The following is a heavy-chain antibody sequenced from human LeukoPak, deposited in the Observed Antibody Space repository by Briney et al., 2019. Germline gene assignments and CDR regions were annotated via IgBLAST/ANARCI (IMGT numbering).Heavy chain of an antibody. D-gene: IGHD2-2*01. Sequence: PGGSLRLSCAASGFTFTNYAMTWVRQAPGKGLEWVSAITGTGGGTDYADSVKGRFTISRDNAKNTLYLQMNSLRAEDTAVYYCARRYCSSTSCLLDYWGQGTLVTVSS. J-gene: IGHJ4*02. V-gene: IGHV3-23*01. CDR1: GFTFTNYA. CDR2: ITGTGGGT. CDR3: ARRYCSSTSCLLDY.